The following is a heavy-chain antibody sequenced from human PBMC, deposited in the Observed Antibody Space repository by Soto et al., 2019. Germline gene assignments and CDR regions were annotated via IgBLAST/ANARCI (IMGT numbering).Heavy chain of an antibody. J-gene: IGHJ6*03. CDR2: INHSGST. D-gene: IGHD5-12*01. CDR3: ARGRQIVATITYYYYYMDV. CDR1: GGSFSGYY. Sequence: SETLSLSCAVCGGSFSGYYWSWIRQPPGKGLEWIGEINHSGSTNYNPSLKSRVTISVDTSKNQFSLKLSSVTAADTAVYYCARGRQIVATITYYYYYMDVWGKGTTVTAP. V-gene: IGHV4-34*01.